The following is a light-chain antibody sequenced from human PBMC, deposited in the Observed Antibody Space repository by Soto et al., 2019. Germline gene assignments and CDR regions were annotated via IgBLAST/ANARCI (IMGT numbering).Light chain of an antibody. Sequence: EIVLTQSPGTLSLSPGERATLSCRASQSLNSFYLAWYQQKPGQAPRLLIYGSSNRATGIPDRFSGSGSGTEFTLTISRLDPDDFAVYYCQQYDISPRTFGPRTKVEVK. V-gene: IGKV3-20*01. CDR2: GSS. CDR3: QQYDISPRT. CDR1: QSLNSFY. J-gene: IGKJ1*01.